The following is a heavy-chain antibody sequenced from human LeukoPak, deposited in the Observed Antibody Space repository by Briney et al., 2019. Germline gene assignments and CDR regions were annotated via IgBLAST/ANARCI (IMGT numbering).Heavy chain of an antibody. CDR3: ARTPVLYYMDV. Sequence: GASVKVSCKASGYTFTSYYMHWVRQAPGQGLEWMGIINPSGGSTSYAQKFQGRVTMTRDMSTSTVYMELSSLRSEDTAVYYCARTPVLYYMDVWGKGTTVTVSS. V-gene: IGHV1-46*01. J-gene: IGHJ6*03. CDR2: INPSGGST. CDR1: GYTFTSYY. D-gene: IGHD1-1*01.